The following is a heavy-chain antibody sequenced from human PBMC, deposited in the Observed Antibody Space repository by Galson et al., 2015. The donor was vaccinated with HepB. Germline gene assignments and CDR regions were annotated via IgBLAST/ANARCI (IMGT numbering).Heavy chain of an antibody. Sequence: SLRLSCAASGFTFSSYAMHWVRQAPGKGLEWVAVISYDGSNKYYADSVKGRFTISRDNSKNTLYLQKNSLRAEDTAVYYCASLMTTVDHFDYWGQGTLVTVSS. CDR3: ASLMTTVDHFDY. CDR2: ISYDGSNK. D-gene: IGHD4-23*01. J-gene: IGHJ4*02. CDR1: GFTFSSYA. V-gene: IGHV3-30-3*01.